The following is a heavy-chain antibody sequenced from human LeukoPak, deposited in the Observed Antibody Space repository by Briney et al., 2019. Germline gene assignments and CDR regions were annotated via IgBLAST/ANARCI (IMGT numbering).Heavy chain of an antibody. J-gene: IGHJ4*02. D-gene: IGHD3-22*01. CDR2: IKQDGSEK. CDR1: GFTFSSYW. V-gene: IGHV3-7*01. CDR3: ARQGASSGWSYYFDY. Sequence: GGSLRLSCAASGFTFSSYWMSWVRQAPGKGLEWVANIKQDGSEKYYVDSVKGRFTISRDNAKNSLYLQMNSLRAEDTAVYYCARQGASSGWSYYFDYWGQGTLVTVSS.